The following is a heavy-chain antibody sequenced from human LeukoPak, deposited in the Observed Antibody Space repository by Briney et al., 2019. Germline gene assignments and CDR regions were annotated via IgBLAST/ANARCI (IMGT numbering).Heavy chain of an antibody. CDR3: ARAPPAGYSSSWYPDYYYYYMDV. D-gene: IGHD6-13*01. Sequence: SETLSLTCTVSGGSISSYYWSWIRQPPGKGLEWIGYIYYSGSTNYNPSLKSRVTISADTSKNQFSLKLSSVTAADTAVYYCARAPPAGYSSSWYPDYYYYYMDVWGKGTTVTVSS. CDR2: IYYSGST. V-gene: IGHV4-59*01. CDR1: GGSISSYY. J-gene: IGHJ6*03.